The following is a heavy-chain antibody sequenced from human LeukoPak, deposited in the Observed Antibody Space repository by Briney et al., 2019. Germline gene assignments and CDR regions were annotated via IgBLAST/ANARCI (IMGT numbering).Heavy chain of an antibody. D-gene: IGHD6-13*01. CDR1: GGTFSSYA. Sequence: SVKVSCKASGGTFSSYAISWVRQAPGQGLEWMGGIIPIFGTANYAQKFQGRVTITADKSTSTAYMELSSLRSEDTAVYYCAKSSIIAAAGPYYFDYWGQGTLVTVSS. CDR3: AKSSIIAAAGPYYFDY. V-gene: IGHV1-69*06. J-gene: IGHJ4*02. CDR2: IIPIFGTA.